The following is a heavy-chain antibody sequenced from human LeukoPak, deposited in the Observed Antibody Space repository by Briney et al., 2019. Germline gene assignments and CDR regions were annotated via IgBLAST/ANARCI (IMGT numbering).Heavy chain of an antibody. CDR2: IYYSGST. V-gene: IGHV4-59*01. Sequence: PSETLPLTCTVSGGSISSYYWSWIRQPPGKGLEWIGYIYYSGSTNYYPSLKSRVTISVDTSKNQFSLKLSSVTAADTAVYYCARGGGYASPIGYWGQGALVTVSS. CDR1: GGSISSYY. J-gene: IGHJ4*02. D-gene: IGHD5-12*01. CDR3: ARGGGYASPIGY.